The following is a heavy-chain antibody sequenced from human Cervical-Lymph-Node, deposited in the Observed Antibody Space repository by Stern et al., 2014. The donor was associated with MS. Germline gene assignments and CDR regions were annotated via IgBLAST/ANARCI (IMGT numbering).Heavy chain of an antibody. J-gene: IGHJ3*01. CDR2: VYYAGDT. D-gene: IGHD1-1*01. V-gene: IGHV4-39*01. CDR3: ARLNLDLDAFDL. CDR1: GGSIARTRYY. Sequence: QLQLQESGPRLVKPSETLSLTCTVSGGSIARTRYYGAWIRQPPGKGLEWIGGVYYAGDTYYNPSLQSRVTMSLDTSKNKFSLRLNSVTAADTALYWCARLNLDLDAFDLWGPGTMVTVSS.